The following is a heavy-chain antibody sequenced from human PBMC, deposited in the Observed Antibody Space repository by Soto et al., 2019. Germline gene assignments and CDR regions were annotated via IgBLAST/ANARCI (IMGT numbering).Heavy chain of an antibody. V-gene: IGHV1-3*04. D-gene: IGHD2-2*01. CDR2: FNTGNGDT. CDR1: GYTFSTYG. CDR3: ARGPGYCISTSCSGMDV. J-gene: IGHJ6*02. Sequence: ASVKVSCKASGYTFSTYGIHWVRQAPGQRLEWMGWFNTGNGDTKYSQKFQGRVTIIRDTSASTAYMELSSLRSEDTAVYYCARGPGYCISTSCSGMDVWGQGTTVTAP.